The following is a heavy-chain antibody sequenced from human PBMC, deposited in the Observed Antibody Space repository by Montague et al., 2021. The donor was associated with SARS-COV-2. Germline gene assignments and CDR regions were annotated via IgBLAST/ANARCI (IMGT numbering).Heavy chain of an antibody. Sequence: SETLSLTCTVSGGSYIGYYWGWIRQPPGGGLEWIGEINHNGTTDYSPSLRSRVTLSVDTPRVHLSLSLTSVTAADTAVYHCARRLDSYGSGTYRDWGQGTLVTVSS. CDR3: ARRLDSYGSGTYRD. CDR1: GGSYIGYY. CDR2: INHNGTT. J-gene: IGHJ4*02. V-gene: IGHV4-34*01. D-gene: IGHD3-10*01.